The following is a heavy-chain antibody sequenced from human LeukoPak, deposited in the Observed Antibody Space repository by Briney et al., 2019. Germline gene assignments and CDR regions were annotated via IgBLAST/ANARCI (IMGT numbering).Heavy chain of an antibody. J-gene: IGHJ4*02. V-gene: IGHV1-2*02. CDR3: ARDISGYSDY. CDR1: GYTFTSYD. CDR2: INPNSGGT. D-gene: IGHD5-12*01. Sequence: ASVKVSCKASGYTFTSYDINWVRQATGQGLEWMGWINPNSGGTNYAQKFQGRVTMTRDTSISTAYMELSRLRSDDTAVYYCARDISGYSDYWGQGTLVTVSS.